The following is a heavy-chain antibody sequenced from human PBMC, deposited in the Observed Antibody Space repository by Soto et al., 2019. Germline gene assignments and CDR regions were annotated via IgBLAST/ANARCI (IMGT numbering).Heavy chain of an antibody. V-gene: IGHV1-69*06. CDR3: TRLHCLRVTNGVCWARYWFHP. Sequence: QVQLVQSGAEVKKPGASVKVSCKASGGTFSSYAISWVRQAPGQGREWMGGIIPIFGKANYAQKFQGRVTLTADTSTSTAYMQLSSLGSEDTAVYYCTRLHCLRVTNGVCWARYWFHPWGQGTLVTVSS. CDR2: IIPIFGKA. CDR1: GGTFSSYA. D-gene: IGHD2-8*01. J-gene: IGHJ5*02.